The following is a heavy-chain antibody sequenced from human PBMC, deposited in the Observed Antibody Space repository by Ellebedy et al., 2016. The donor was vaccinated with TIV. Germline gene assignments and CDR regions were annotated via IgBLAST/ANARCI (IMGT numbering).Heavy chain of an antibody. J-gene: IGHJ4*02. CDR1: GFTFSSYS. V-gene: IGHV3-21*01. CDR3: ARDSLRTVAGTQGFGDY. D-gene: IGHD6-19*01. Sequence: PGGSLRLSCAASGFTFSSYSMNWVRQAPGKGLEWVSSISTSSSYIFYADSVKGRFTISRDNAKNSLYLQMNSLRAEDTAVYYCARDSLRTVAGTQGFGDYWGQGTLVTVSS. CDR2: ISTSSSYI.